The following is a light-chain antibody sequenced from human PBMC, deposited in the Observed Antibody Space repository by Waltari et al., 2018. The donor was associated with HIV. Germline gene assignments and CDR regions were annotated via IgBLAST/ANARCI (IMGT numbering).Light chain of an antibody. CDR2: GAS. V-gene: IGKV3-20*01. CDR1: QSFSSNS. J-gene: IGKJ5*01. CDR3: QQYGRSPPT. Sequence: EIVLTQSPGTLSLSPGERATLSCRASQSFSSNSLAWYRQKDGKAPSLLIYGASSRATGIPDRLSGSGSGTDFTLTISRLEPEDCAVYYCQQYGRSPPTFGQGTRLEIK.